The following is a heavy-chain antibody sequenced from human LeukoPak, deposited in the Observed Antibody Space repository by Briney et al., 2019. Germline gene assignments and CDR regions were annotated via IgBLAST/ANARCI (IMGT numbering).Heavy chain of an antibody. CDR3: AGYYGDYATDAFDI. CDR1: GGSISSYY. D-gene: IGHD4-17*01. V-gene: IGHV4-4*07. J-gene: IGHJ3*02. CDR2: IYTSGST. Sequence: SETLSLTCTVSGGSISSYYWSWIRQPAGKGLEWIGCIYTSGSTNYNPSLKSRVTMSVDTSKNQFSLKLSSVTAADTAVYYCAGYYGDYATDAFDIWGQGTMVTVSS.